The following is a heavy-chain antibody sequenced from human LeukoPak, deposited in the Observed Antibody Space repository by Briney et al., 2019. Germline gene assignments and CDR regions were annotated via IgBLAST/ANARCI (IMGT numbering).Heavy chain of an antibody. J-gene: IGHJ4*02. Sequence: ASVKVSCKASGYTFTGYYMHWVRQAPGQGLEWMGRINPNSGGTNYAQKFQGRVTMTRDTSISTAYLELSRLRSDDTAAYYCARVYSSSSPTDYWGQGTLVTVSS. CDR2: INPNSGGT. V-gene: IGHV1-2*06. D-gene: IGHD6-6*01. CDR1: GYTFTGYY. CDR3: ARVYSSSSPTDY.